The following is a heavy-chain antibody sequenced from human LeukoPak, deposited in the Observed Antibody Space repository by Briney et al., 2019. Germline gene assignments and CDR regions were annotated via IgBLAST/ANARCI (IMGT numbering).Heavy chain of an antibody. D-gene: IGHD3-16*01. CDR2: INPNSGDT. CDR3: ARVRYRLAETYIDY. Sequence: AASVKVSCKASGYTFTGYYMHRVRQAPGQGLEWMGWINPNSGDTNYAQKFQGRVTMTRDTSISTAYMELSRLRSDDTAVYYCARVRYRLAETYIDYWGQGTLVTVSS. CDR1: GYTFTGYY. J-gene: IGHJ4*02. V-gene: IGHV1-2*02.